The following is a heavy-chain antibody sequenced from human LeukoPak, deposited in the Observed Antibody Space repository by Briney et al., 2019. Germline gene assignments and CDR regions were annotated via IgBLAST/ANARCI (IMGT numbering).Heavy chain of an antibody. Sequence: GSLRLSCAASGFIVSSNYMTWVRQPPGKGLEWIGSIYYSGSTYYNPSLKSRVTISVDTSKNQFSLKLSSVTAADTAVYYCARDYQGGYGDKTVDYWGQGTLVTVSS. V-gene: IGHV4-39*07. CDR1: GFIVSSNY. D-gene: IGHD5-18*01. CDR3: ARDYQGGYGDKTVDY. J-gene: IGHJ4*02. CDR2: IYYSGST.